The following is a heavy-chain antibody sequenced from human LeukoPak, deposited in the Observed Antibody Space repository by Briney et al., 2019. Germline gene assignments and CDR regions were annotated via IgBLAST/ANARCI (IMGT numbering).Heavy chain of an antibody. J-gene: IGHJ3*02. Sequence: AETLSLTCTVSGGSISSYYWSWLRQPRGKGGEGIGYIYYSGSTNYNPSLKSRVTISVDTSKNQFSLKLSSVTAADAAVYYCARAGNSSSLSAFDIWGQGTMVTVSS. CDR1: GGSISSYY. CDR2: IYYSGST. V-gene: IGHV4-59*01. CDR3: ARAGNSSSLSAFDI. D-gene: IGHD6-13*01.